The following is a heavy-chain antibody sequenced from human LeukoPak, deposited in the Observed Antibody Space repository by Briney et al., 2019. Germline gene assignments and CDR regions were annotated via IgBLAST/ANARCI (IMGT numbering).Heavy chain of an antibody. CDR2: IVVGSGNT. D-gene: IGHD2-21*02. J-gene: IGHJ4*02. CDR3: AAEGVDCGGDCYPN. CDR1: GFTFTSSA. V-gene: IGHV1-58*02. Sequence: GTSVKVSCKASGFTFTSSAMQWVRQARRQRLEWIGWIVVGSGNTNYAQKFQERVTITRDMSTSTAYMELSSLRSEDTAVYYCAAEGVDCGGDCYPNWGQGTLVTVSS.